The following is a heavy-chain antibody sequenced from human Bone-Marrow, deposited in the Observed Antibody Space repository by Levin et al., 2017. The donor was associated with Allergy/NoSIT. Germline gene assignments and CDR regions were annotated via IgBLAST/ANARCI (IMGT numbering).Heavy chain of an antibody. CDR3: VRAGVGAGTVPSGDDWFDP. CDR1: GFTFTDYY. CDR2: IKVNSGGT. J-gene: IGHJ5*02. D-gene: IGHD1-7*01. V-gene: IGHV1-2*02. Sequence: ASVKVSCKASGFTFTDYYIHWVRQAPGQGLEWVGWIKVNSGGTNFAQKFQGRVTMTRDTSISTAYMEFKTLRSDDTALYYCVRAGVGAGTVPSGDDWFDPWGQGTLVTVSS.